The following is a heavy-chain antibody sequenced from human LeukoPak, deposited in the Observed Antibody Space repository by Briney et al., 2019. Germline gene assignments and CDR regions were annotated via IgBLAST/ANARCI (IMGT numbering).Heavy chain of an antibody. CDR1: GFTFSSYW. D-gene: IGHD3-22*01. V-gene: IGHV3-7*01. J-gene: IGHJ3*02. CDR2: IKQDGSEK. Sequence: GGSLRLSCAASGFTFSSYWMSWVRQAPGKGLEWVANIKQDGSEKYYVDSVKGRFTISRDNAKNSLYLQMNSLRAEDTAVYYCAKDRRPTYYSDSSGYYFRDAFDMWGQGTMVTVSS. CDR3: AKDRRPTYYSDSSGYYFRDAFDM.